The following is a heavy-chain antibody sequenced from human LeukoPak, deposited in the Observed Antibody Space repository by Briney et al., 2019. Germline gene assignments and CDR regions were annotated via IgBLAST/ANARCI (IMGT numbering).Heavy chain of an antibody. J-gene: IGHJ4*02. CDR2: ISSSSYI. V-gene: IGHV3-21*01. CDR3: ARDPTYYYDSSGYPRAPLSVDY. D-gene: IGHD3-22*01. CDR1: GFTFSTYS. Sequence: GGSLRLSCAASGFTFSTYSMHWVRQAPGKGLEWVSSISSSSYIYYADSMKGRFTISRDNAKNSLYLQMNSLRAEDTAVYYCARDPTYYYDSSGYPRAPLSVDYWGQGTLVTVSS.